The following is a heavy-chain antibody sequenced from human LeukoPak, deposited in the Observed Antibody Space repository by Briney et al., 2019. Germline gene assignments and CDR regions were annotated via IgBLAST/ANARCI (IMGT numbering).Heavy chain of an antibody. CDR3: ARGLRRYSSGWYKIDY. Sequence: SETLSLTCAVYGGSFSGYYWSWIRQPPGKGLKWIGEINHSGSTNYNPSLKSRVTISVDTSKNQFSLKLSSVTAADTAVYYCARGLRRYSSGWYKIDYWGQGTLVTVSS. J-gene: IGHJ4*02. D-gene: IGHD6-19*01. CDR2: INHSGST. CDR1: GGSFSGYY. V-gene: IGHV4-34*01.